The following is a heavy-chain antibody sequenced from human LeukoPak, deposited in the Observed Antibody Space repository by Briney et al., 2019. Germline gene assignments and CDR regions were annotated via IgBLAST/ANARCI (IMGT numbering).Heavy chain of an antibody. J-gene: IGHJ4*02. CDR3: ARWFYYDRSGYPPSYFDY. CDR2: IYYTGST. D-gene: IGHD3-22*01. CDR1: GGSISSYY. Sequence: SETLSLTCTVSGGSISSYYWGWIRQPPGKGLEWIGSIYYTGSTYYNSSLKSRITISIDTSRNHFSLNLRSVTAADTAVYYCARWFYYDRSGYPPSYFDYWGQGTLVTVSS. V-gene: IGHV4-39*02.